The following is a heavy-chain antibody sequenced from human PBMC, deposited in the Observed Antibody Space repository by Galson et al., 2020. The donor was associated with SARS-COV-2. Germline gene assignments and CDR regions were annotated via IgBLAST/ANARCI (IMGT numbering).Heavy chain of an antibody. V-gene: IGHV4-39*01. CDR3: ARQGGVAVAAGDWFDP. CDR2: IYYTGST. CDR1: GGSISTSSFF. J-gene: IGHJ5*02. D-gene: IGHD6-19*01. Sequence: SETLSLTCTVSGGSISTSSFFWGWVRQAPGKGLTWIGSIYYTGSTYYNPSLKSRVAISVDTSKNQFSLKVTSVTAADTAIYYCARQGGVAVAAGDWFDPWGQGTLVTVSS.